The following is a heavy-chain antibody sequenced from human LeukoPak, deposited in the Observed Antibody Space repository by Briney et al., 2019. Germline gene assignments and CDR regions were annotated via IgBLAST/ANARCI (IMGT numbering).Heavy chain of an antibody. V-gene: IGHV1-18*01. CDR3: ARAEVSYYDFWSGYSPAQDYYYYYMDV. CDR2: ISAYNGNT. Sequence: ASVKVSCKASGYTFTSYGISWVRQAPGQGLEWMGWISAYNGNTNYAQKLQGRVTMTTDTSTSTAYMELRSLRSDDTAVYYCARAEVSYYDFWSGYSPAQDYYYYYMDVWGKGTTVTVSS. D-gene: IGHD3-3*01. CDR1: GYTFTSYG. J-gene: IGHJ6*03.